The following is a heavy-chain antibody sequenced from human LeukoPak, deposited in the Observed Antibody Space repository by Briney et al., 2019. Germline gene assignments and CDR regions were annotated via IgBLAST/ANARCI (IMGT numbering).Heavy chain of an antibody. CDR3: ARDQWYDSSGYYYYY. J-gene: IGHJ4*02. D-gene: IGHD3-22*01. CDR2: IDSDGSST. V-gene: IGHV3-74*01. Sequence: GGSLRLSCAASGFTFSSYWMHWVRQAPGKGLVWVSRIDSDGSSTSYADSVKGRFTISRDNAKNTLYLQMNSLRAEDTAVYYSARDQWYDSSGYYYYYWGQGTLVTVSS. CDR1: GFTFSSYW.